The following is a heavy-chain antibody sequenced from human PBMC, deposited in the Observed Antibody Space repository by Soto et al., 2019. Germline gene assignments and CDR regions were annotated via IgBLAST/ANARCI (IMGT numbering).Heavy chain of an antibody. CDR3: ATSYGSGYRAFDY. V-gene: IGHV1-69*02. D-gene: IGHD3-10*01. CDR2: INPILGMS. CDR1: GDTFAFHS. Sequence: QVQLVQSGAEVKRPGSSVKVSCKASGDTFAFHSINWVRQAPGLGLEWMGRINPILGMSNYAQRFQGRVTMTADKSTSTAYMVLSSLRSEDTAIYYCATSYGSGYRAFDYGGQGALVTVSS. J-gene: IGHJ4*02.